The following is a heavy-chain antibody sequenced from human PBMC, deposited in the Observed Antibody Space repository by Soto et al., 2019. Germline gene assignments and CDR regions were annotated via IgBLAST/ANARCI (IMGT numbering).Heavy chain of an antibody. CDR2: IDPSDSYT. Sequence: GESLKISCKGSGYSFTSYWISWVRQMPGKGLEWMGRIDPSDSYTNYSPSFQGHVTISADKSISTAYLQWSSLKASDTAMYYCARLAGYDILTGYYKRFDPWGQGTLVTVSS. CDR1: GYSFTSYW. D-gene: IGHD3-9*01. V-gene: IGHV5-10-1*01. CDR3: ARLAGYDILTGYYKRFDP. J-gene: IGHJ5*02.